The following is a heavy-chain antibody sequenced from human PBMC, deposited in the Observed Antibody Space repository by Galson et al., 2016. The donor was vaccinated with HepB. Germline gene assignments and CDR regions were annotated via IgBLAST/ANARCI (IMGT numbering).Heavy chain of an antibody. Sequence: SETLSLTCTASGGSVFSATQYWSWIRQSPGKGLEWIGYIYYSGATNYNPSLTSRVTISIDKSKNQFSLKVTSVTAADTAVYYCARIRETASVPRAQHYWFFDRCGRGTLVTVSS. CDR3: ARIRETASVPRAQHYWFFDR. D-gene: IGHD5-18*01. CDR2: IYYSGAT. J-gene: IGHJ2*01. CDR1: GGSVFSATQY. V-gene: IGHV4-61*01.